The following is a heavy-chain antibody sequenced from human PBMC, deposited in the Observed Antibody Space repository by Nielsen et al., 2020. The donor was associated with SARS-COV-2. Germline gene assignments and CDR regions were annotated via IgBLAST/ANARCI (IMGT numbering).Heavy chain of an antibody. Sequence: SETLSLTCTVSGDSIGSYYWNWIRQPPGKGLEWIGFTYHSGSTNYNPSLKSRVTISVDTSKNQFSLKLSSVTAADTAVYYCARLPAGTVSFDIWGQGTMVTVS. CDR1: GDSIGSYY. CDR2: TYHSGST. J-gene: IGHJ3*02. D-gene: IGHD2-2*01. V-gene: IGHV4-59*08. CDR3: ARLPAGTVSFDI.